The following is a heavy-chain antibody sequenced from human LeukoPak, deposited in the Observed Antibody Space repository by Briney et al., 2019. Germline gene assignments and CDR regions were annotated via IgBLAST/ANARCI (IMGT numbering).Heavy chain of an antibody. CDR3: ASDYGDYYFDY. D-gene: IGHD4-17*01. Sequence: SETLSLTCAVYGGSFSGYYWGWIRRPPGKGLEWIGSIYYSGSTYYNPSLKSRVTISVDTSKNQFSLKLSSVTAADTAVYYCASDYGDYYFDYWGQGTLVTVSS. J-gene: IGHJ4*02. V-gene: IGHV4-34*01. CDR1: GGSFSGYY. CDR2: IYYSGST.